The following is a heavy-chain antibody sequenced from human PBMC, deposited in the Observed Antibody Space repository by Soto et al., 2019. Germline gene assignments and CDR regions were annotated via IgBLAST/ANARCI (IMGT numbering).Heavy chain of an antibody. CDR1: GGTFSSYA. D-gene: IGHD4-17*01. V-gene: IGHV1-69*05. J-gene: IGHJ4*02. CDR3: AREQVWPDGDDRVYEY. CDR2: IIPIFGTT. Sequence: GASVKVSCKASGGTFSSYAISWVRQAPGQGLEWMGGIIPIFGTTNYAQKFQGRVTITRDKSASTAYMELSSLRSEDTAVYYCAREQVWPDGDDRVYEYWGQGTLVTVSS.